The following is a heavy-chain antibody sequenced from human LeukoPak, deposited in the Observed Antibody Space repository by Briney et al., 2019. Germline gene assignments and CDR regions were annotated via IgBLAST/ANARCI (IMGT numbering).Heavy chain of an antibody. J-gene: IGHJ4*02. CDR1: GFSFSSYW. CDR2: IKQDGSKK. Sequence: GSLRLSCVASGFSFSSYWMTWVRQAPGKGLEWVANIKQDGSKKSYVDSVKGRFTISRDNAKNSLYLQMNSLRAEDTAIYYCTRVGYIDEGIDYWGQGTLVTVSS. CDR3: TRVGYIDEGIDY. D-gene: IGHD5-24*01. V-gene: IGHV3-7*04.